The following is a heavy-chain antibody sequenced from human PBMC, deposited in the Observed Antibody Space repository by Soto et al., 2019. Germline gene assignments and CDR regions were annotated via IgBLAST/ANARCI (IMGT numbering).Heavy chain of an antibody. CDR2: IWYDGSNK. CDR1: GFTFSSYG. CDR3: ARDVRRYYYDSSGYPGDYGMDV. V-gene: IGHV3-33*01. J-gene: IGHJ6*02. D-gene: IGHD3-22*01. Sequence: PGGSLRLSCAASGFTFSSYGMHWVRQAPGKGLEWVAVIWYDGSNKYYADSVKGRFTISRDSSKNTLYLQMNSLRAEDTAVYYCARDVRRYYYDSSGYPGDYGMDVWGQGTTVTVSS.